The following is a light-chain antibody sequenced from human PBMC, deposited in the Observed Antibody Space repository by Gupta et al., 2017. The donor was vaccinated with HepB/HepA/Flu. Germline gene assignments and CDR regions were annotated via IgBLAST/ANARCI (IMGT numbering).Light chain of an antibody. CDR3: EAWDDSRNAYWV. CDR1: SSNIGSTT. J-gene: IGLJ3*02. Sequence: QSVLTQPPSASGTPGQRVTISCSGSSSNIGSTTVHWYQQLPGTAPNLLIYSNNKRPSGGPDRFSGSNSGTSAALAISGIQAEDEADYYCEAWDDSRNAYWVFGGGTKLTVL. V-gene: IGLV1-44*01. CDR2: SNN.